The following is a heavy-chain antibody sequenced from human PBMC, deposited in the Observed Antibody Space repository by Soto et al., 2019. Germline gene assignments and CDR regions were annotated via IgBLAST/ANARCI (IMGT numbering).Heavy chain of an antibody. J-gene: IGHJ3*02. V-gene: IGHV1-18*01. Sequence: QVHLVQSGPEVKKPGASVKVSCKASGYTFNTYGITWVRQAPGQGLEWMAWINAYNGNRIYAQNFQGRVTVTTDTCTSAAYMSLMRLTAADTAVYFCARDRDRVADIWGLGTMVTVSS. CDR2: INAYNGNR. CDR3: ARDRDRVADI. D-gene: IGHD2-15*01. CDR1: GYTFNTYG.